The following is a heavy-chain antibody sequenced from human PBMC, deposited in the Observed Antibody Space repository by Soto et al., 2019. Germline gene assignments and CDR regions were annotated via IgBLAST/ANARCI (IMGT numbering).Heavy chain of an antibody. D-gene: IGHD5-12*01. CDR3: AASGYSGYDSPEPYDY. V-gene: IGHV3-48*02. CDR2: ISSSSSTI. J-gene: IGHJ4*02. CDR1: GFTFSSYS. Sequence: HLGGSLRLSCAASGFTFSSYSMNWVRQAPGKGLEWVSYISSSSSTIYYADSVKGRFTISRDNAKNSLYLQMNSLRDEDTAVYYCAASGYSGYDSPEPYDYWGQGTLVTVSS.